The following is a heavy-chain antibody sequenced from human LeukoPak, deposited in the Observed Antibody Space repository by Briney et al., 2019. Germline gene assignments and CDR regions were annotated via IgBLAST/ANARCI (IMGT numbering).Heavy chain of an antibody. CDR3: ARDLGGDYDY. CDR1: GGSISSGGYS. V-gene: IGHV4-31*03. Sequence: PSETLSHTCTVSGGSISSGGYSWSWIRQHPGKGLEWIGYIYYSGTTYYNPSLESRVTMSVDTSKNQFSLKLSSVTAADTAVYYCARDLGGDYDYWGQGTLVTVSS. D-gene: IGHD4-17*01. J-gene: IGHJ4*02. CDR2: IYYSGTT.